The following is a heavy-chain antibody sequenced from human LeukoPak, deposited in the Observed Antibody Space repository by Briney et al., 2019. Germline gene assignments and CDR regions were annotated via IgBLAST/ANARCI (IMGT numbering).Heavy chain of an antibody. CDR2: IRSGGSTI. CDR1: GFTFSTYT. Sequence: GGSLRLSCVASGFTFSTYTMNWVRQAPGKGLEWVSYIRSGGSTIYYADSVKGRFTISRDSAKNSLFLQMNSLRAEDTAVYYCARRTVSTLPYALDVWGQGTTVTVAS. D-gene: IGHD4-11*01. CDR3: ARRTVSTLPYALDV. V-gene: IGHV3-48*01. J-gene: IGHJ6*02.